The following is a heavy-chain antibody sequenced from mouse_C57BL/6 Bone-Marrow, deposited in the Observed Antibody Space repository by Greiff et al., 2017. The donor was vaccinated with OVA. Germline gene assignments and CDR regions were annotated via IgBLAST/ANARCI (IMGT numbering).Heavy chain of an antibody. J-gene: IGHJ3*01. V-gene: IGHV1-55*01. CDR1: GYTFTSYW. Sequence: QVQLQQPGAELVKPGASVKMSCKASGYTFTSYWITWVKQRPGQGLEWIGDIYPGSGSTNYNEKFKSKATLTVDTSSSTAYMQLSSLTSEDSAVYYCARKLYGSSPFAYWGQGTLVTVSA. D-gene: IGHD1-1*01. CDR2: IYPGSGST. CDR3: ARKLYGSSPFAY.